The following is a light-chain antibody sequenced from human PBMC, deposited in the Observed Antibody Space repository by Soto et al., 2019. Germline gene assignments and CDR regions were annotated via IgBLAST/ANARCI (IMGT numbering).Light chain of an antibody. V-gene: IGKV1-39*01. J-gene: IGKJ1*01. CDR3: QQSYSTHWT. Sequence: DIQMTQPPSSLSASVGDRATITCRASQSISSYLNWYQQKPGKAPKLLIYAASSLQSGVPSRFSGSGSGTDFTLTISSLQPEDFATYYCQQSYSTHWTFGQGTKVEIK. CDR2: AAS. CDR1: QSISSY.